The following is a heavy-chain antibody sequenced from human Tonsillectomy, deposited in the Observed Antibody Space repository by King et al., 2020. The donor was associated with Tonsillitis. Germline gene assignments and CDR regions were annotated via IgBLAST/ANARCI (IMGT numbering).Heavy chain of an antibody. CDR2: ISGSGGST. J-gene: IGHJ6*03. Sequence: VQLVESGGGLVQPGGSLRLSCAASGFTFSSYAMSWVRQAPGKGLEWVSAISGSGGSTYYADSVKGRFTISRDSSKNTLYLLMNSLRTEDTAVYYCAKKPGALEWLSHYYYYMDVWGKGTTVTVSS. D-gene: IGHD3-3*01. CDR3: AKKPGALEWLSHYYYYMDV. V-gene: IGHV3-23*04. CDR1: GFTFSSYA.